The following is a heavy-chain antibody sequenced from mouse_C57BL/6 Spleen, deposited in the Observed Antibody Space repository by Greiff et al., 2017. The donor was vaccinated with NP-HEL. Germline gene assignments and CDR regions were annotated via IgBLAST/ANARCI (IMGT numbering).Heavy chain of an antibody. CDR3: ARTLTYYYGSSYLEAMDY. CDR2: ISDGGSYT. J-gene: IGHJ4*01. CDR1: GFTFSSYA. D-gene: IGHD1-1*01. Sequence: EVQRVESGGGLVKPGGSLKLSCAASGFTFSSYAMSWVRQTPEKRLEWVATISDGGSYTYYPDNVKGRFTISRDNAKNNLYLQMSHLKSEDTAMYYCARTLTYYYGSSYLEAMDYWGQGTSVTVSS. V-gene: IGHV5-4*01.